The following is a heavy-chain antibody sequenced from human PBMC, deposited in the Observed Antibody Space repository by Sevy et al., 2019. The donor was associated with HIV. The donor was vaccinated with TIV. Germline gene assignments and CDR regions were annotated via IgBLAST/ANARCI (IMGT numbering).Heavy chain of an antibody. Sequence: GGSLRLSCAASGFTFSSYAIHWVRQAPGKGLEWVAVISYDGNNKYYADSVKGRFTISRDNSKNTLYLQMNSLRAEDTAVYYCARDVSYYDRSGYSLDYLGQGTMVTVSS. J-gene: IGHJ4*02. CDR2: ISYDGNNK. D-gene: IGHD3-22*01. CDR1: GFTFSSYA. CDR3: ARDVSYYDRSGYSLDY. V-gene: IGHV3-30-3*01.